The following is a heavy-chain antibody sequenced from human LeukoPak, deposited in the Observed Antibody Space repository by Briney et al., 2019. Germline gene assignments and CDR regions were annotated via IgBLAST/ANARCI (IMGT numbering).Heavy chain of an antibody. CDR2: INPNSGGT. CDR3: ARDLGSGWSDDVRLDP. V-gene: IGHV1-2*02. CDR1: GYTFTGYY. Sequence: AASVKVSCKASGYTFTGYYMHWVRQAPGQGLEWMGWINPNSGGTNYAQKFQGRVTMTRDTSISTAYMELSRLRSDDTAVYYCARDLGSGWSDDVRLDPWGQGTLVTVSS. D-gene: IGHD6-19*01. J-gene: IGHJ5*02.